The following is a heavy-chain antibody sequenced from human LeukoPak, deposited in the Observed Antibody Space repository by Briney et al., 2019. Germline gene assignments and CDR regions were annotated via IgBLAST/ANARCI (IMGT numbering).Heavy chain of an antibody. V-gene: IGHV3-7*03. CDR1: GFTFSDYW. CDR2: IKQDGSAK. Sequence: GGSLRLSCAASGFTFSDYWMHWVRQAPGKGLEWVANIKQDGSAKYYVDSVKGRFTISRDNAKNSLYLQMNSLRAEDTAVYYCARRYFDSWGQGTLVTVSS. CDR3: ARRYFDS. J-gene: IGHJ4*02.